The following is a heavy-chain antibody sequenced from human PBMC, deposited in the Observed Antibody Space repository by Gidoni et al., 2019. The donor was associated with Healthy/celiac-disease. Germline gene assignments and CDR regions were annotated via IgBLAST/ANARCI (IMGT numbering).Heavy chain of an antibody. V-gene: IGHV1-18*01. D-gene: IGHD2-2*01. CDR2: ISAYNGNT. Sequence: QVQLVQSGAEVKKPGASVKVSCKASGYTFTSYGISWVRQAPGQGLEWMGWISAYNGNTNYAQKLQGRVTMTTDTSTSTAYMELRSLRSDDTAVYYCARDAYCSSTSCYVWQSQFDYWGQGTLVTVSS. CDR3: ARDAYCSSTSCYVWQSQFDY. J-gene: IGHJ4*02. CDR1: GYTFTSYG.